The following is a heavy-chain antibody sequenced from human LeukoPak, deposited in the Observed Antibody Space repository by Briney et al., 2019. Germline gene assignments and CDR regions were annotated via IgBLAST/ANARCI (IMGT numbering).Heavy chain of an antibody. Sequence: ASVKVSCKASGYTFACYYMHWVRQAPGQALEWMGVIDHSGGSSNYAQKFQGRVTVTRDTSTTTIYMELSRLRSDDTAVYYCARLYDSSGYFDYWGQGTLVTVSS. J-gene: IGHJ4*02. CDR3: ARLYDSSGYFDY. V-gene: IGHV1-46*01. CDR2: IDHSGGSS. CDR1: GYTFACYY. D-gene: IGHD3-22*01.